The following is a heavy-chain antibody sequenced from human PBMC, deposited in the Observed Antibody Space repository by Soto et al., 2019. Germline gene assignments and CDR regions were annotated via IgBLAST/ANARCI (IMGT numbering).Heavy chain of an antibody. Sequence: SVKVSCKASGGTFSSYAISWVRQAPGQGLEWMGGIIPIFGTANYAQKFQGRVTITADESTSTAYMELSSLRSEDTAVYYCARAVRGYSGYEPKHYYYYGMDVWGQGTTVTVSS. CDR1: GGTFSSYA. CDR2: IIPIFGTA. CDR3: ARAVRGYSGYEPKHYYYYGMDV. D-gene: IGHD5-12*01. J-gene: IGHJ6*02. V-gene: IGHV1-69*13.